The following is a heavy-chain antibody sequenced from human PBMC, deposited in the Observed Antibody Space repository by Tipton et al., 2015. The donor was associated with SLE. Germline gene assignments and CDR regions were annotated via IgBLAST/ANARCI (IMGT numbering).Heavy chain of an antibody. D-gene: IGHD6-13*01. CDR2: ISSSSSYI. CDR1: GFAFSSYS. J-gene: IGHJ3*02. V-gene: IGHV3-21*01. CDR3: ASGAAAGPIAFDI. Sequence: GSLRLSCAASGFAFSSYSMNWVRQAPGKGLEWVSSISSSSSYIYYADSVKGRFTIFRDNAKNSLYLQMNSLRAEDTAVYYCASGAAAGPIAFDIWGQGTMVTVSS.